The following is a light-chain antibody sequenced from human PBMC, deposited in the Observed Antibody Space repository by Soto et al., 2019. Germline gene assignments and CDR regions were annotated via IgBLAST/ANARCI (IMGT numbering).Light chain of an antibody. J-gene: IGLJ2*01. CDR2: DVS. Sequence: QSALTQPASVSGSPGQSITISCSGSSSDVGGYNYVSWYQQHPGKAPKLMIYDVSNRPSGVSNRFSGSKSGNTASLTISGLQAEDEADYYCNSYTSSSTDVLFGGGTKLTFL. CDR3: NSYTSSSTDVL. CDR1: SSDVGGYNY. V-gene: IGLV2-14*01.